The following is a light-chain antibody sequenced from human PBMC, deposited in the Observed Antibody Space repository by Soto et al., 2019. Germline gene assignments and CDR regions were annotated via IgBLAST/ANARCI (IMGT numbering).Light chain of an antibody. V-gene: IGLV1-40*01. CDR3: QSYDSSLSVV. Sequence: QSVLTQPPSVSGAPGQRVSISCTGHNSNIGAGYDVHWYQQLPGTAPKLLIYGNSNRPSGVPDRFSGSKSGTSASLAITGLQAQDEADYYCQSYDSSLSVVFGGGAKLTVL. CDR2: GNS. J-gene: IGLJ2*01. CDR1: NSNIGAGYD.